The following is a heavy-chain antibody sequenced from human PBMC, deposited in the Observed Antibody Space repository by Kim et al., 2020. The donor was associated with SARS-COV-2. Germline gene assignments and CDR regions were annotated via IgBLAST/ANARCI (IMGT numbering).Heavy chain of an antibody. V-gene: IGHV3-74*01. CDR1: GFTFSSYW. CDR3: VKRGYSSTSSFDY. D-gene: IGHD6-13*01. CDR2: ISDGGSRT. Sequence: GGSLRLSCAASGFTFSSYWMHWVRQAPGKGLVWVSRISDGGSRTNYADSVKGRFTVSRDNSKNMLYLEMTSLRAEDTALYYCVKRGYSSTSSFDYWGQGTLVTVSS. J-gene: IGHJ4*02.